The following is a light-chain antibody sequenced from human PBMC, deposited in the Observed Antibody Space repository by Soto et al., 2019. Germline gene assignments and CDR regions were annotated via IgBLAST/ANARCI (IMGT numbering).Light chain of an antibody. CDR3: SSCTSSNTLLYV. Sequence: QSALTQPASVSGSPGQSITISCTGNSSDVGYHNYVSWYRQHPGKAPRLMIYEVNNRPSGVSNRFSGSKYGNTASLTSSGLQAEDEADYYCSSCTSSNTLLYVFGTGTKVTVL. J-gene: IGLJ1*01. CDR2: EVN. CDR1: SSDVGYHNY. V-gene: IGLV2-14*01.